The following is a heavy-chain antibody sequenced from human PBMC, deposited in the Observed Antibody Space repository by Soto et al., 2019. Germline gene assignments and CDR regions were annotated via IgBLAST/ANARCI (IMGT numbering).Heavy chain of an antibody. CDR2: INAGNGNT. D-gene: IGHD4-17*01. V-gene: IGHV1-3*01. Sequence: GASVKVCCKASGYTIASYARQWVRQAHGQRLEWMGWINAGNGNTKYSQKFQGRVTITRDTSASTAYMELSSLRSEDTAVYYCARDRTTVTDPTFDYWGQGTLVTVSS. CDR1: GYTIASYA. CDR3: ARDRTTVTDPTFDY. J-gene: IGHJ4*02.